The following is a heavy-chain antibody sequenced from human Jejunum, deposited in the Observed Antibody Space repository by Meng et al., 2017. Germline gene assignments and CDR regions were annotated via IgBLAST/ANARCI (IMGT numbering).Heavy chain of an antibody. V-gene: IGHV4-4*02. D-gene: IGHD2-2*01. CDR1: GGYIKKENW. J-gene: IGHJ4*02. CDR3: VRGEFAMLARFDF. Sequence: QVQLQESGPGLVKPSGTLSLTCAVSGGYIKKENWWSWVRQSPERGLEWIGEIYHGGNTNYNPSLKRRVTMSVDESTNQMSLKWTSVTAADTAVYYCVRGEFAMLARFDFWGQGILVTVSS. CDR2: IYHGGNT.